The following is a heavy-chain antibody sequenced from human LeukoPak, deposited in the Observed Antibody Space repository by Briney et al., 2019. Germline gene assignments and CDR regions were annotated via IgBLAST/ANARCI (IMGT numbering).Heavy chain of an antibody. V-gene: IGHV3-30*19. D-gene: IGHD1-26*01. Sequence: GGSLRLSCGASGFTFSSYGMHWVRQAPGKGLEWVAVISYDGGDKFYADSVKGRFTISRDNSKNTLYLQMNNLRTEDTAVYFCARSWKLLQNFDSWGQGTLVTVSS. J-gene: IGHJ4*02. CDR1: GFTFSSYG. CDR2: ISYDGGDK. CDR3: ARSWKLLQNFDS.